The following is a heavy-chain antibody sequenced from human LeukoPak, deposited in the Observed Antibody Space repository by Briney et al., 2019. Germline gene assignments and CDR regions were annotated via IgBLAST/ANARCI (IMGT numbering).Heavy chain of an antibody. CDR1: GGSISSYY. J-gene: IGHJ5*02. CDR3: ARDDYSNLDPHWFDP. V-gene: IGHV4-59*01. CDR2: IYYSGST. D-gene: IGHD4-11*01. Sequence: SETLSLTCTVSGGSISSYYWSWIRQPPGKGLEWIGYIYYSGSTNYNPSLKSRVTISVDTSKNQFSLKLSSVTAADTAVYYCARDDYSNLDPHWFDPWGQGTLVTVSS.